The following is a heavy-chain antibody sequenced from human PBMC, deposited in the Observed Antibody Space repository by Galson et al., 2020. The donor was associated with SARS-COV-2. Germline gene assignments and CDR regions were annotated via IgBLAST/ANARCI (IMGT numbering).Heavy chain of an antibody. CDR3: ARDYFAMASFYGMDV. J-gene: IGHJ6*02. D-gene: IGHD2-2*01. CDR1: GGSISSGGYY. V-gene: IGHV4-31*03. Sequence: SETLSLTCTVSGGSISSGGYYWSWIRQHPGKGLEWIGYTYYSGSTYYNPALKSRVTISVDTSKNQFSLKLSSVTAADTAVYYCARDYFAMASFYGMDVWGQGTTVTVSS. CDR2: TYYSGST.